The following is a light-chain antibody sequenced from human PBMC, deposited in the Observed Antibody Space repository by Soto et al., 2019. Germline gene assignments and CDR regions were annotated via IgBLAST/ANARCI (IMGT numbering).Light chain of an antibody. CDR3: SSYRSTSTLYV. V-gene: IGLV2-14*01. Sequence: QSALTQPASVSGSPGQSITISCTGTSSDIGGYNFVSWYQQHPGKAPKLIIFEVSNRPSGVSHRFSGSKSDITASLTISGLQAGDEADYYCSSYRSTSTLYVFGTGTKATVL. J-gene: IGLJ1*01. CDR2: EVS. CDR1: SSDIGGYNF.